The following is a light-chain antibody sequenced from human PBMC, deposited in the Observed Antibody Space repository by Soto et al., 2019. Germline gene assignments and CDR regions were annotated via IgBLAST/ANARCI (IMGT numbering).Light chain of an antibody. CDR3: QTWGTGIVV. J-gene: IGLJ2*01. V-gene: IGLV4-69*01. Sequence: QLVLTQSPSASASLGASVKFTCTLSSGHSSYAIAWHQQQPEKGPRYLMKLNSDGSHSKGDGIPDRFSGSSSGAERYLTISSLQSEDEAEYYCQTWGTGIVVSGGGTKLTVL. CDR2: LNSDGSH. CDR1: SGHSSYA.